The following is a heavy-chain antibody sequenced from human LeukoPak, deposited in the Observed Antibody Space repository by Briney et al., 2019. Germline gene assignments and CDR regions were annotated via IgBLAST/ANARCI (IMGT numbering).Heavy chain of an antibody. Sequence: PSGTLSLTCAVYGGSFSGYYWSWIRQPPGKGLEWIGEINHSGSTNYNPSLKSRVTISVDTSKNQFPLKLSSVTAADTAVYYCARVNGAYYYGMDVWGQGTTVTVSS. CDR3: ARVNGAYYYGMDV. V-gene: IGHV4-34*01. J-gene: IGHJ6*02. D-gene: IGHD4-17*01. CDR2: INHSGST. CDR1: GGSFSGYY.